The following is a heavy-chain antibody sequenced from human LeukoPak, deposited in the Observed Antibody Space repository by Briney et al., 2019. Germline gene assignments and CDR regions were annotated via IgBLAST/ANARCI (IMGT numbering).Heavy chain of an antibody. D-gene: IGHD3-22*01. Sequence: PSETLSLTCAVYGGSFSGYYWSWIRQPPGKGLEWIGEINHSGSTNYNPSLKSRVTISVDTSKNQFSLKLSSVTAADTAVYYCARGFPYDYDSSGYWGQGTLVTVSS. V-gene: IGHV4-34*01. CDR2: INHSGST. J-gene: IGHJ4*02. CDR1: GGSFSGYY. CDR3: ARGFPYDYDSSGY.